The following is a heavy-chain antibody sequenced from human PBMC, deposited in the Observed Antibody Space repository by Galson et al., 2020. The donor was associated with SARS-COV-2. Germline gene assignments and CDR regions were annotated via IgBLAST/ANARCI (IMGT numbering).Heavy chain of an antibody. CDR1: GFTFSSYW. D-gene: IGHD6-13*01. CDR2: IKQDGSEK. V-gene: IGHV3-7*03. Sequence: GESLKISCAASGFTFSSYWMSWVRQAPGKGLEWVANIKQDGSEKYYVDSVKGRFTISRDNAKNSLYLQMNSLRAEDTAVYYCARDSIAAAGPYYYYGMDVWGQGTTVTVSS. J-gene: IGHJ6*02. CDR3: ARDSIAAAGPYYYYGMDV.